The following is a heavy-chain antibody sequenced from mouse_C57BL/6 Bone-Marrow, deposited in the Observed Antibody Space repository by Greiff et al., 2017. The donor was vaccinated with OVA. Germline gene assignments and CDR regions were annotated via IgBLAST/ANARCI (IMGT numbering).Heavy chain of an antibody. CDR2: ISSGGSYT. CDR1: GFTFSSYG. Sequence: EVQLVESGGDLVKPGGSLKLSCAASGFTFSSYGMSWVRQTPDKRLEWVATISSGGSYTYYPDSVKGRFTISRDKAKNTLYLQMSSLKSEDTAMYYCARHQAYYSNYAMDYWGQGTSVTVSS. D-gene: IGHD2-5*01. V-gene: IGHV5-6*01. J-gene: IGHJ4*01. CDR3: ARHQAYYSNYAMDY.